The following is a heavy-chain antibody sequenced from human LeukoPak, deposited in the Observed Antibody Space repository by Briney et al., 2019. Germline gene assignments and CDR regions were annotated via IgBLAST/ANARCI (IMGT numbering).Heavy chain of an antibody. V-gene: IGHV1-2*02. CDR3: ARGVAYYYDSSGYFTFDY. CDR2: INPNSGGT. Sequence: ASVKVSCKASGYTFTGYYMHWVRQAPGQGLEWMGWINPNSGGTNYAQKFQGRVTMTRDTSISTAYVELSRLRSDDTAVYYCARGVAYYYDSSGYFTFDYWGQGTLVTVSS. J-gene: IGHJ4*02. CDR1: GYTFTGYY. D-gene: IGHD3-22*01.